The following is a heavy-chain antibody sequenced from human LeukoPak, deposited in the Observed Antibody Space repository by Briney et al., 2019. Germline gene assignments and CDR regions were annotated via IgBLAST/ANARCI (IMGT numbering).Heavy chain of an antibody. CDR1: GFTFSSYA. V-gene: IGHV3-30-3*01. CDR2: ISYDGSNK. D-gene: IGHD5-24*01. J-gene: IGHJ4*02. Sequence: PGGSLRLSCAASGFTFSSYAMHWVRQAPGKGLEWVAVISYDGSNKYYADSVKGRFTISRDNSKNTLYLQMNSLRAEDTAVYYCARAGPQWLQFSIYFDYWGQGTLVTVSS. CDR3: ARAGPQWLQFSIYFDY.